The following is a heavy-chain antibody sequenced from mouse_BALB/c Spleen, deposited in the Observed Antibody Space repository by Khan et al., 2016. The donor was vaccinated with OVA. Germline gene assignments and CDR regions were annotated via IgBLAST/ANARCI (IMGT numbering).Heavy chain of an antibody. Sequence: VQLQESGAELAKPGASVKMSCKASGYSFVNYWIHWIKQRPGQGLEWIGYINPSTGYTEYNQKFREKATLTADTSSSTAYMQLSSLTSEDSAFYHCKRLGNSYCRTCVYWCQGATLTVSS. CDR1: GYSFVNYW. J-gene: IGHJ2*01. D-gene: IGHD2-12*01. CDR3: KRLGNSYCRTCVY. V-gene: IGHV1-7*01. CDR2: INPSTGYT.